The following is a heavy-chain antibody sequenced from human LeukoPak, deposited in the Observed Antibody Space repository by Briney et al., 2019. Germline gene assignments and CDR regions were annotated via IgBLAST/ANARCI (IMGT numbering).Heavy chain of an antibody. CDR3: ARDSPAAPNSGFDY. V-gene: IGHV3-30-3*01. D-gene: IGHD2-2*01. CDR2: ISYDGSNK. Sequence: GRSLRLSCAASGFTFSSYAMHWVRQAPGKGLEWVAVISYDGSNKYYADSVKGRFTISRDNSKNTLYLQMNSLRAEDTAVYYCARDSPAAPNSGFDYWGQGTLVTVSS. J-gene: IGHJ4*02. CDR1: GFTFSSYA.